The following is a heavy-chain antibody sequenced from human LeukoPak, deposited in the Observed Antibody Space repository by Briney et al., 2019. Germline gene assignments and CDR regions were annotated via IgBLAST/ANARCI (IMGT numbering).Heavy chain of an antibody. J-gene: IGHJ6*02. Sequence: PGGSLRLSCAASGFTVSSNYMSWVRQAPGKGLEWVSVIYSAGNTYYADSVKGRFTISRDNSENTLYLQMNSLRAEDTAVYYCAKDQGYSYGFFYYYYGMDVWGQRTTVTVSS. CDR2: IYSAGNT. CDR3: AKDQGYSYGFFYYYYGMDV. V-gene: IGHV3-53*01. CDR1: GFTVSSNY. D-gene: IGHD5-18*01.